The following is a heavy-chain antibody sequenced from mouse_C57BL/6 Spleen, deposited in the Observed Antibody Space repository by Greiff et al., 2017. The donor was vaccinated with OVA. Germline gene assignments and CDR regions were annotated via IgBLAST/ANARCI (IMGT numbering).Heavy chain of an antibody. CDR2: IYPGSGST. CDR1: GYTFTSYW. Sequence: VQLQQPGAELVKPGASVKMSCKASGYTFTSYWITWVKQRPGQGLEWIGDIYPGSGSTNYNEKFKSKATLTVDTSSSTAYMQLSSLTSEDSAVYYCAGSTMMTRRAWFAYWGQGTLVTVSA. J-gene: IGHJ3*01. CDR3: AGSTMMTRRAWFAY. D-gene: IGHD2-4*01. V-gene: IGHV1-55*01.